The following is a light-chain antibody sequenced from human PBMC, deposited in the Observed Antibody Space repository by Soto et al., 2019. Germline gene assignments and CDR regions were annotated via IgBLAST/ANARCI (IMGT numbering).Light chain of an antibody. CDR2: GVT. CDR3: SSFTSNRIYV. V-gene: IGLV2-14*03. Sequence: QSVLTQPTSVSGCPGQSITISCTGNHNDIGTYDYVSWYQQHPGRAPRLLIYGVTTRPSGISDRFSASKSGLTASLTISGLQPEDEADYYCSSFTSNRIYVFGLGTKVTVL. CDR1: HNDIGTYDY. J-gene: IGLJ1*01.